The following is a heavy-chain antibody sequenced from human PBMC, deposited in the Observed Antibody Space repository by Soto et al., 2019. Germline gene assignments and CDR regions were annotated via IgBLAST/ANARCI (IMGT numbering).Heavy chain of an antibody. CDR2: ISGSGRTT. V-gene: IGHV3-23*01. J-gene: IGHJ4*02. D-gene: IGHD2-8*01. CDR1: GFIFSSYA. CDR3: ARGYEWCTNGVCPGRFDY. Sequence: GGSLRLSCAASGFIFSSYAMSWVRQAPGKWLEWVSAISGSGRTTYYADSVKGRFTIFRDNSKNTLYLQMNSLRAEDTAVYYCARGYEWCTNGVCPGRFDYWGQGTLVTVSS.